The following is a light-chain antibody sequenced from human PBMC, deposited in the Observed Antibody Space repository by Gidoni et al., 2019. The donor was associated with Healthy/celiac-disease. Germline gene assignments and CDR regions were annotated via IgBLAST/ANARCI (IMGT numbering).Light chain of an antibody. CDR2: DAS. CDR1: QSIGSW. Sequence: DIKMTQSPSTLSASVGDRVTITCRASQSIGSWLAWYQQKPGKAPKLLIYDASSLESGVPSRFSGSGSGTEFTLTISSLQPDDFATYYCQQYNSYPWTFGQGTKVEIK. V-gene: IGKV1-5*01. CDR3: QQYNSYPWT. J-gene: IGKJ1*01.